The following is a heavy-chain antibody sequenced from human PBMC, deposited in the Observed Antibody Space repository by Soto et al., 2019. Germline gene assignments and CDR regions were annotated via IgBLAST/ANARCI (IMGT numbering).Heavy chain of an antibody. CDR3: AKDSRELAKYYYYSGMDV. J-gene: IGHJ6*02. V-gene: IGHV3-30*18. Sequence: QVQLVESRGGVVQPGRSLRLSCVASGFTFSSYGMHWVRQAPGKGLEWVAVISYDGSNKYYADSVKGRFTISRDISENTLYLQMNSLRAEDTAVYYCAKDSRELAKYYYYSGMDVWGQGTTVTVSS. CDR2: ISYDGSNK. CDR1: GFTFSSYG. D-gene: IGHD6-13*01.